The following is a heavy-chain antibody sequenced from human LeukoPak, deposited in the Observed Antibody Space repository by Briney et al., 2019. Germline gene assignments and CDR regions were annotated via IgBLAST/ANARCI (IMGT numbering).Heavy chain of an antibody. J-gene: IGHJ4*02. Sequence: GGSLRLSCAASGFTFSTYWMTWVRQAPGKGLEWVANIKQDGSEKNYVDSVKGRFTISRDNAKNSLYLQMNRLGAEDTAVYYCARWNGDTGSGSLDYWGQGTLVTVSS. CDR1: GFTFSTYW. D-gene: IGHD3-10*01. CDR2: IKQDGSEK. CDR3: ARWNGDTGSGSLDY. V-gene: IGHV3-7*05.